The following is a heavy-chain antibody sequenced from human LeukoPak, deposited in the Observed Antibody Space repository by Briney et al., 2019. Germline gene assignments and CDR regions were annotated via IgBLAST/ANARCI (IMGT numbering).Heavy chain of an antibody. CDR3: ARQGERWLPPPNFDY. Sequence: SETLSLTCTVSGGSISSSGYYWGWIRQPPGKGLEWIGSMYYRGSTYYNPSLKSRVTMSVDTSKNPFSLKLSSVTAADTAVYYCARQGERWLPPPNFDYWGQGAQVTVSS. V-gene: IGHV4-39*01. CDR1: GGSISSSGYY. D-gene: IGHD5-24*01. CDR2: MYYRGST. J-gene: IGHJ4*02.